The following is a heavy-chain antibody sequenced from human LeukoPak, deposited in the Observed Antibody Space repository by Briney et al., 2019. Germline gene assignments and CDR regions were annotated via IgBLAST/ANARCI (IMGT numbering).Heavy chain of an antibody. CDR1: GGSISSSSYY. D-gene: IGHD3-22*01. V-gene: IGHV4-39*07. J-gene: IGHJ4*02. Sequence: SETLSLTCTVSGGSISSSSYYWGWIRQPPGKGLEWIGSTYYSGSTYYNSSLKSRVTISVDTSKNQFSLKLSSVTAADTAVYYCARDSYYYDSSGYGYWGQGTLATVSS. CDR2: TYYSGST. CDR3: ARDSYYYDSSGYGY.